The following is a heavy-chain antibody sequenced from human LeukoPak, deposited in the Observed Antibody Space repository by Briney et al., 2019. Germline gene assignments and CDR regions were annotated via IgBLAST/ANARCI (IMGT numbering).Heavy chain of an antibody. D-gene: IGHD3-10*01. CDR3: ARGGRFGELLTWFDP. Sequence: ASVKVSCKASGYSFTTYAMNWVRQAPGQGLEWMGWINTNTGNPTYAQGFTGRFVFSLDTSVSTASLEISSLKAEDTAVYYCARGGRFGELLTWFDPWGQGTLVTVSS. CDR1: GYSFTTYA. CDR2: INTNTGNP. J-gene: IGHJ5*02. V-gene: IGHV7-4-1*02.